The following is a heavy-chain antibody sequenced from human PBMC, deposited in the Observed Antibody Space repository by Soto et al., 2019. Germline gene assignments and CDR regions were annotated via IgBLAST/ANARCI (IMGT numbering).Heavy chain of an antibody. CDR2: INTGNGNT. D-gene: IGHD6-13*01. Sequence: ASVKVSCKASGYTFTSYAMHWVRQAPGQRLEWMGWINTGNGNTKYSQKFQGRVTITRDTSASTAYMELSSLRSEDTAVYYCARGIAAAGTGSIPWGQGTLVTVSS. J-gene: IGHJ4*02. V-gene: IGHV1-3*04. CDR1: GYTFTSYA. CDR3: ARGIAAAGTGSIP.